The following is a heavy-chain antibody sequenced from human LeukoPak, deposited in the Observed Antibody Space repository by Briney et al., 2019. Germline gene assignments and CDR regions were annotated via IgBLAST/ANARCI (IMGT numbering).Heavy chain of an antibody. CDR2: IVVGSGNT. CDR3: AAVVGYCSSTSCPGLDFDY. Sequence: SVKVSCKASGFTFTSSAMQWVRQARGQRLEWIGWIVVGSGNTNYAQKFQERITITRDMSTSTAYMELSSLRSEDTAVYYCAAVVGYCSSTSCPGLDFDYWGQGTLVTVSS. J-gene: IGHJ4*02. V-gene: IGHV1-58*02. D-gene: IGHD2-2*01. CDR1: GFTFTSSA.